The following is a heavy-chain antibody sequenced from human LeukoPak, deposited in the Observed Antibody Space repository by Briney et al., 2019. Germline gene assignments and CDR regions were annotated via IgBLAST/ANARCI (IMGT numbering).Heavy chain of an antibody. D-gene: IGHD3-22*01. J-gene: IGHJ3*02. CDR2: IYYSGST. Sequence: PSETLSLTCTVSGGSISSSSYYWGWIRQPPGKGLEWIGSIYYSGSTYYNPSPKSRVTISVDTSKNQFSLKLSSVTAADTAVYYCARAFDYYDSSGYYYYAFDIWGQGTMVTVSS. V-gene: IGHV4-39*07. CDR1: GGSISSSSYY. CDR3: ARAFDYYDSSGYYYYAFDI.